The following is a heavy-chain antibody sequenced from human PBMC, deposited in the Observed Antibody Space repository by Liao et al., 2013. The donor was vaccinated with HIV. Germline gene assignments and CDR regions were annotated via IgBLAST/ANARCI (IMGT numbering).Heavy chain of an antibody. Sequence: QLQLQESGPGLVKPSETLSLTCTVSGGSFSSRSYYWGWIRQPPGKGLEWIGSIHYSGSTYYNPSLKSRVTISVDTSKNQFSLKLSSVTAADTAVYYCARVRHGILWFGEGYWGQGTLVTVSS. CDR2: IHYSGST. CDR3: ARVRHGILWFGEGY. V-gene: IGHV4-39*07. J-gene: IGHJ4*02. CDR1: GGSFSSRSYY. D-gene: IGHD3-10*01.